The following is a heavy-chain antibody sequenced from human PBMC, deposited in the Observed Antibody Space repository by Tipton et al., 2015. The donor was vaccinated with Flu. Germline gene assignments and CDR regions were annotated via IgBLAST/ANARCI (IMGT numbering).Heavy chain of an antibody. D-gene: IGHD3-10*01. CDR3: ARDRASGSYLYYYYGMDV. CDR2: IYYSGST. J-gene: IGHJ6*02. CDR1: GGSISSGGYY. Sequence: TLSLTCTVSGGSISSGGYYWGWIRQPPGKGLEWIGSIYYSGSTYYNPSLKSRVTISVDTSKNQFSLKLSSVTAADTAVYYCARDRASGSYLYYYYGMDVWGQGTTVTVSS. V-gene: IGHV4-39*07.